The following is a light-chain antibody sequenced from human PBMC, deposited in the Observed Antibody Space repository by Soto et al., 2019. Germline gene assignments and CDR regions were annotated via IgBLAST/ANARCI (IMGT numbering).Light chain of an antibody. CDR1: QSLTNSR. V-gene: IGKV3-20*01. CDR2: GGS. Sequence: EIVLTQSPGTLSLSPGERATLSCRASQSLTNSRLAWYQQKPGQAPKVLIYGGSNRATGIPVRFSGSGSGTDFTFTIRRLEPGYFSVYYCQHWSRSARTFGQGTKLQI. CDR3: QHWSRSART. J-gene: IGKJ2*01.